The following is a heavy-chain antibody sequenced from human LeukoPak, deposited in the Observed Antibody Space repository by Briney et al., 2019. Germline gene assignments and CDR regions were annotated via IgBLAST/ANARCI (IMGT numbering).Heavy chain of an antibody. CDR3: ASSYDTSGYYYGSFDY. CDR1: GYSISSGYY. V-gene: IGHV4-38-2*02. J-gene: IGHJ4*02. Sequence: SETLSLTCTVSGYSISSGYYWGWIRQPPGKGLEWIGSIYHSGRTFYNPSLKSRVTISVDTSKNQFSLNLSPVTAADTALYYCASSYDTSGYYYGSFDYWGQGTLVTVSS. D-gene: IGHD3-22*01. CDR2: IYHSGRT.